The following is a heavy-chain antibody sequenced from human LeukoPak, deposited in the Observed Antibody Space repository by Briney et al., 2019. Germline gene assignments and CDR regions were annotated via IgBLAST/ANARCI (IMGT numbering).Heavy chain of an antibody. D-gene: IGHD5-24*01. V-gene: IGHV3-30-3*01. Sequence: GGSLRLSCAASGFTFSSYAMHWVRQAPGKGLEWVAVISYDGSNKYYADSVKGRFTISRDNSKNTLYLQMNSLRAEDTAVYYCARVNVEMATIKDDYWGQGTLVTVSS. J-gene: IGHJ4*02. CDR2: ISYDGSNK. CDR3: ARVNVEMATIKDDY. CDR1: GFTFSSYA.